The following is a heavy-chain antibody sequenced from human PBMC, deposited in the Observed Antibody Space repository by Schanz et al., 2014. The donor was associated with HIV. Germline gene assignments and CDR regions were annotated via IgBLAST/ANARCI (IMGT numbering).Heavy chain of an antibody. CDR3: ARALGRFRLYHLDY. Sequence: EVQLLDSGGGLVQPGGSLRLSCAASGLTFSDYAMTWVRQGAGKGLEWVSTISESGRYTYYADSVKGRFTISRDNSKNTLFLQMNSLRAEDTAVYYCARALGRFRLYHLDYWGQGTLVTVSS. V-gene: IGHV3-23*01. CDR1: GLTFSDYA. J-gene: IGHJ4*02. CDR2: ISESGRYT. D-gene: IGHD3-16*01.